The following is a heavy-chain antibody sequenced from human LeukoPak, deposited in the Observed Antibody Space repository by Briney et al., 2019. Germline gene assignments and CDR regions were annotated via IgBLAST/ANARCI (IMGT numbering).Heavy chain of an antibody. J-gene: IGHJ4*02. CDR3: ARVDYGDYSKDFDY. Sequence: SETLSLTCAVYGGSFSGYYWSWIRQPPGKGLEWIGEINHSGSTNYNPSLKSRVTMTVDTSKNQFSLKVNSMTAADTAVYYCARVDYGDYSKDFDYWGQGTLVTVSS. V-gene: IGHV4-34*01. CDR1: GGSFSGYY. D-gene: IGHD4-17*01. CDR2: INHSGST.